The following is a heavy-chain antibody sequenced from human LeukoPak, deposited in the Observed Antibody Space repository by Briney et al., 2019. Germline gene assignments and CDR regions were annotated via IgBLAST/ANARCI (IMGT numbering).Heavy chain of an antibody. CDR1: GGTFSSYA. J-gene: IGHJ3*02. CDR2: INPNSGGT. Sequence: GSSVKVSCKASGGTFSSYAISWVRQAPGQGLEWMGWINPNSGGTNYAQKFQGRVTMTRDTSISTAYMELSRLRSDDTAVYYCAREWVQPDAFDIWGQGTMVTVSS. CDR3: AREWVQPDAFDI. V-gene: IGHV1-2*02. D-gene: IGHD5-18*01.